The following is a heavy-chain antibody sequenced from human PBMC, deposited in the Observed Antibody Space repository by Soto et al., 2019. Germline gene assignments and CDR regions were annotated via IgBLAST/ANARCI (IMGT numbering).Heavy chain of an antibody. CDR1: GFTFSSYS. CDR3: ARVPHNYYGSGRPLDWYFDL. Sequence: GGSLRLSCAASGFTFSSYSMNWVRQAPGKGLEWVSSISSSSSYIYYADSVKGRFTISRDNAKNSLYLQMNSLRAEDTAVYYCARVPHNYYGSGRPLDWYFDLWGRGTLVTVSS. D-gene: IGHD3-10*01. CDR2: ISSSSSYI. V-gene: IGHV3-21*01. J-gene: IGHJ2*01.